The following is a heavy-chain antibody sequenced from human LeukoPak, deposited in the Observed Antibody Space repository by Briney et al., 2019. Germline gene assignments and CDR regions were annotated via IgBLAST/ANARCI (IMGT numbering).Heavy chain of an antibody. CDR3: ARAHEALCRAFDI. J-gene: IGHJ3*02. V-gene: IGHV4-4*07. CDR1: GGSISSYY. Sequence: PSEALSLTCTVSGGSISSYYWSWIRQPAGKGLEWIGRIYHSGSTNYNPSLKSRVTLSVDTSKNQLSLNLSSVTGADTAVYYWARAHEALCRAFDIWGQGTMVTVSS. CDR2: IYHSGST.